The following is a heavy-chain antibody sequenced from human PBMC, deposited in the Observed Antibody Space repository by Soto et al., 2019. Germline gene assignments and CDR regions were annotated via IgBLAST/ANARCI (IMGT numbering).Heavy chain of an antibody. D-gene: IGHD5-18*01. Sequence: QVQLVESGGGVVQPGRSLRLSCAASGFTFSSYAMHWVRQAPGKGLEWVAVISYDGSNKYYADSVKGRFTISRDNSKNTLYLQMNSLRAEDTAVYYCARDRFRYSYGRLVDYWGQGTLVTVSS. CDR3: ARDRFRYSYGRLVDY. CDR1: GFTFSSYA. V-gene: IGHV3-30-3*01. CDR2: ISYDGSNK. J-gene: IGHJ4*02.